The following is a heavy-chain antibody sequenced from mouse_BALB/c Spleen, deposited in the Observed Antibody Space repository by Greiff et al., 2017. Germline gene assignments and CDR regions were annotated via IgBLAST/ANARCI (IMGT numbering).Heavy chain of an antibody. CDR2: ISSGGSYT. CDR1: GFTFSSYA. V-gene: IGHV5-9-4*01. CDR3: ARGTTDWYFDV. D-gene: IGHD2-14*01. Sequence: EVKVVESGGGLVKPGGSLKLSCAASGFTFSSYAMSWVRQSPEKRLEWVAEISSGGSYTYYPDTVTGRFTISRDNAKNTLYLEMSSLRSEDTAMYYCARGTTDWYFDVWGAGTTVTVSS. J-gene: IGHJ1*01.